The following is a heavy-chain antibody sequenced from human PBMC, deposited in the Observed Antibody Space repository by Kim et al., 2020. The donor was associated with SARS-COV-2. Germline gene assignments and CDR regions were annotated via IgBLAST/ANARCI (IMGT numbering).Heavy chain of an antibody. V-gene: IGHV4-59*01. CDR1: GGSISSYY. D-gene: IGHD6-19*01. CDR2: IYYSGTT. J-gene: IGHJ4*02. Sequence: SETLSLTCTVSGGSISSYYWSWIRQTPGKGLEWIGYIYYSGTTNYNPSLKSRVTISVDTSKNQFSLKLSSVTAADTAVYYCARDREGYTSGWYCDYWGQGTLVTVAS. CDR3: ARDREGYTSGWYCDY.